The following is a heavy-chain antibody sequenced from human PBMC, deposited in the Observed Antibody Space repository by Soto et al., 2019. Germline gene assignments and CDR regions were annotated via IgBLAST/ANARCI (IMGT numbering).Heavy chain of an antibody. J-gene: IGHJ6*02. CDR2: ITTAGDT. V-gene: IGHV3-13*01. Sequence: EVQLVESGGGLVQPGGSLRLSCAASGFTFSNYDMHWVLQVTVKGLEWVSGITTAGDTYYAGYVKGRFTISREKAKNSLYLQMNSLSAGDTAVYYCARELHGGSYGMDVWGQGTTVTVSS. CDR1: GFTFSNYD. CDR3: ARELHGGSYGMDV.